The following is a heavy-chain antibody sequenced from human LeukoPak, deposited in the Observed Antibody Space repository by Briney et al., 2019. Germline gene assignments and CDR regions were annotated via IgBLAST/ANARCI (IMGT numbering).Heavy chain of an antibody. J-gene: IGHJ4*02. D-gene: IGHD2-2*01. V-gene: IGHV3-74*01. CDR2: INSDGYST. Sequence: PGGSLRLSRAASGFTFSGYWMHWVRQAPGKGLVWVSRINSDGYSTTYADSVKGRFTISRDNAKNTLYLQMNSLRAEDTAVYYCVRLVAVPDAYFDYWGQGTLVTVSS. CDR3: VRLVAVPDAYFDY. CDR1: GFTFSGYW.